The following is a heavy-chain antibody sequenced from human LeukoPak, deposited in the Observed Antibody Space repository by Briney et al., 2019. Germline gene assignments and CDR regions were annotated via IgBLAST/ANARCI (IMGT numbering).Heavy chain of an antibody. CDR1: GGSFSGYY. Sequence: SETLSLTCAVYGGSFSGYYWSWIRQPPGKGLEWIGEINHSGSTNYNPSLKSRVTISVDTSKNQFSLKLSSVTAADTAVYYCARYGDLVYYFVYWGQGTLVTVSS. D-gene: IGHD4-17*01. CDR3: ARYGDLVYYFVY. J-gene: IGHJ4*02. V-gene: IGHV4-34*01. CDR2: INHSGST.